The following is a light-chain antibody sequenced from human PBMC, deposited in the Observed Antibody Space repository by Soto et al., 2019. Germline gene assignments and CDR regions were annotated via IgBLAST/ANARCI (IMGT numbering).Light chain of an antibody. J-gene: IGKJ2*01. V-gene: IGKV3-15*01. CDR1: QSVSSK. Sequence: EIVMTQSPATLSVSPGEGATLSCKASQSVSSKLAWYQQKPGQAPRVLVYGASTRATGIPARFSGSGSGTEFTLTISSLQSEDFAVYYCLQYNNWPFTFGQGTKLEIK. CDR3: LQYNNWPFT. CDR2: GAS.